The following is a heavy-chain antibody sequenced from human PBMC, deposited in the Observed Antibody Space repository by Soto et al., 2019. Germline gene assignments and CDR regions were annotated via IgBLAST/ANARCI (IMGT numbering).Heavy chain of an antibody. Sequence: SETLSLTCTVSGGSISSSSYSWGWIRQPPGKGPEWIGTFYYSGSTYYNPSLKSRVTISVDTSKNQFSLKLSSVTAADTAVYYCARDLRGSTSWKDAFDISGQGTMVTVS. CDR3: ARDLRGSTSWKDAFDI. CDR1: GGSISSSSYS. CDR2: FYYSGST. D-gene: IGHD2-2*01. V-gene: IGHV4-39*07. J-gene: IGHJ3*02.